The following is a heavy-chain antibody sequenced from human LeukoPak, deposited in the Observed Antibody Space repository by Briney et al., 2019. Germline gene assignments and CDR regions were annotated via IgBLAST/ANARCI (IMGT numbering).Heavy chain of an antibody. J-gene: IGHJ4*02. D-gene: IGHD3-10*01. CDR2: IHAGNGDT. Sequence: ASVTVSCKASGYTFTNYAMHWVRQAPGQRLEWMGWIHAGNGDTRYSQKLQGRVTFTRDTSASTAYMELSGLISEDTAVYYCARYYGSGGLDHWGQGTLVTVSS. CDR1: GYTFTNYA. CDR3: ARYYGSGGLDH. V-gene: IGHV1-3*01.